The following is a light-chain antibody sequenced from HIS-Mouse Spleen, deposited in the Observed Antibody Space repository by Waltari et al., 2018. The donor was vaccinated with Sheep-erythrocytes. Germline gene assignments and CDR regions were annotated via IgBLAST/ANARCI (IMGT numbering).Light chain of an antibody. J-gene: IGLJ2*01. CDR2: QDS. CDR3: QAWDSSTAYV. Sequence: SYELTQPPSVSVSPGQTASITRSGDKLGDKYACWYQQKPGQSPLLVIYQDSKRPSGIPERFSGSNSGNTATLTISGTQAMDEADYYCQAWDSSTAYVFGGGTKLTVL. V-gene: IGLV3-1*01. CDR1: KLGDKY.